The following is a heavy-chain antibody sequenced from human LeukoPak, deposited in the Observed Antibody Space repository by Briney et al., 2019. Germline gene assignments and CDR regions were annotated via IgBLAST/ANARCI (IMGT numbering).Heavy chain of an antibody. J-gene: IGHJ1*01. CDR1: GGSFSGYY. V-gene: IGHV4-34*01. CDR2: INHSGGT. CDR3: ARGDSSSWYRAVYFQH. Sequence: SETLSLTCAVYGGSFSGYYWSCIRQPPGKGLEWIGEINHSGGTNYNPSLKSRVTISVDTSKNQFSLKLSSVTAADTAVYYCARGDSSSWYRAVYFQHWGQGTLVTVSS. D-gene: IGHD6-13*01.